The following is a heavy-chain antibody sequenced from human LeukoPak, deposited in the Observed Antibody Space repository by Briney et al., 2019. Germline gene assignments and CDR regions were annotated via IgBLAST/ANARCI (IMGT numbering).Heavy chain of an antibody. Sequence: ASVKVSCKTSGCIFTSFYMHWVRQAPGQGLEWMGIINPAGGNAGYAQKFQDRVTMTRDTSTSTMYMELSSLRPEDTAIYYCAREVGIRGHFDYWGRGTPVTVSA. CDR2: INPAGGNA. CDR3: AREVGIRGHFDY. J-gene: IGHJ4*02. D-gene: IGHD1-26*01. CDR1: GCIFTSFY. V-gene: IGHV1-46*01.